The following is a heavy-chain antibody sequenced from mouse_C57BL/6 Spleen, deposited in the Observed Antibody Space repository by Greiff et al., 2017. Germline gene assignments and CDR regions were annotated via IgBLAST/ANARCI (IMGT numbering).Heavy chain of an antibody. V-gene: IGHV1-15*01. J-gene: IGHJ3*01. CDR3: TREDSSWFAY. Sequence: QVQLQQSGAELVRPGASVTLSCKASGYTFTDYEMHWVKQTPVPGLEWIGAIDPETGGTAYNQKFQGKAILTADKSSSTAYMDLRSLTSEDAAVYYWTREDSSWFAYWGQGTLVTVSA. CDR2: IDPETGGT. D-gene: IGHD2-12*01. CDR1: GYTFTDYE.